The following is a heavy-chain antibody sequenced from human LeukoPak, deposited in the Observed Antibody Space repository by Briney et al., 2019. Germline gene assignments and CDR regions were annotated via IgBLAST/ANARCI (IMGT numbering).Heavy chain of an antibody. D-gene: IGHD5-18*01. CDR2: ISYDGSNK. Sequence: GGSLRLSCAASGFTFSSYAMHWVRQAPGKGLEWVAVISYDGSNKYYADSVKGRFTISRDNSKNTLYLQMNSLRAEDTAVYYCASDTAMVLVGYFDYWGQGTLVTVSS. V-gene: IGHV3-30-3*01. CDR1: GFTFSSYA. CDR3: ASDTAMVLVGYFDY. J-gene: IGHJ4*02.